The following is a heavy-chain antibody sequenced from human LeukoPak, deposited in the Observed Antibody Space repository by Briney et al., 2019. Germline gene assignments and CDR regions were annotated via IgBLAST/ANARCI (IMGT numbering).Heavy chain of an antibody. D-gene: IGHD6-13*01. V-gene: IGHV4-39*01. J-gene: IGHJ1*01. Sequence: PSETLSLTCTVSGGSISSSGYYWGWIRQPPGKGLEWIGAIYYSGSTYYNPSLKSRVAISADTSKHQLSLRLSSVTAADMAVYYCATISSSWTEYFQHWGQGTLVTVSS. CDR2: IYYSGST. CDR3: ATISSSWTEYFQH. CDR1: GGSISSSGYY.